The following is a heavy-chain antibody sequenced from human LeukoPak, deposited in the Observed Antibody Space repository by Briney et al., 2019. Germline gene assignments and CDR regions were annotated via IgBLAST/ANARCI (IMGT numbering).Heavy chain of an antibody. J-gene: IGHJ4*02. D-gene: IGHD3-10*01. CDR1: GYTFTSYG. CDR3: ARVPVGISMVRGVIDY. CDR2: ISAYNGNT. V-gene: IGHV1-18*01. Sequence: ASVKVSCKASGYTFTSYGISWVRQAPGQGLEWMGWISAYNGNTNYAQKLQGRVTMTTDTSTSTAYMELRSLRSDDTAVYYCARVPVGISMVRGVIDYWGQGTLVTVSS.